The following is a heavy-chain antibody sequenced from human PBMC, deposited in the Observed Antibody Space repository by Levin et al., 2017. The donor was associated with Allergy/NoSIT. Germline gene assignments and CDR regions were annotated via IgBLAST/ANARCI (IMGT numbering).Heavy chain of an antibody. V-gene: IGHV1-69*13. CDR3: ARGGGSGSSSFSDYHFYYLDV. CDR1: GGIFDTFA. Sequence: SVKVSCEASGGIFDTFAINWVRQVPGQGLEWIGGIIPVYGRANYAQTFQGRVTITADESTTTVYMEVTNLRSEDTAVYFCARGGGSGSSSFSDYHFYYLDVWGKGTPVTVSS. D-gene: IGHD6-6*01. CDR2: IIPVYGRA. J-gene: IGHJ6*03.